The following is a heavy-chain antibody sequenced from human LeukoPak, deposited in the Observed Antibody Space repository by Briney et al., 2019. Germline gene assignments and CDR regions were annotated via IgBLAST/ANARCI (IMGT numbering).Heavy chain of an antibody. CDR3: ARRASDDAFDI. D-gene: IGHD1-26*01. V-gene: IGHV5-51*01. CDR2: IYPGDSDT. Sequence: GGALEISFKGSGYRFTSYWIGWGRRVPGKGLEGRGIIYPGDSDTRYSPSFQGQVTISADKSISTAYLQWSSLKASDTAMYYCARRASDDAFDIWGQGTMVTVSS. J-gene: IGHJ3*02. CDR1: GYRFTSYW.